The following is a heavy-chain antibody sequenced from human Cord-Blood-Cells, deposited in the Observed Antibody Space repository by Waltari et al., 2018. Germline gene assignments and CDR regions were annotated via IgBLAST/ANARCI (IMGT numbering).Heavy chain of an antibody. V-gene: IGHV4-39*01. J-gene: IGHJ4*02. CDR3: ARSLQQLVRY. D-gene: IGHD6-13*01. CDR2: IYYSGST. Sequence: QLQLQESGPGLVKPSETLSLTCTVPGDSISSSSYYWGWIRQPPGKGLEWIGSIYYSGSTYYNPSLKSRVTISVDTSKNQFSLKLSSVTAADTAVYYCARSLQQLVRYWGQGTLVTVSS. CDR1: GDSISSSSYY.